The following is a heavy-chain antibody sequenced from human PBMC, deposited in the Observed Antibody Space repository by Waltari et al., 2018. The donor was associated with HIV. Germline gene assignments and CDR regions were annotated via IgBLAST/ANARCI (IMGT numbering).Heavy chain of an antibody. J-gene: IGHJ6*02. D-gene: IGHD6-19*01. V-gene: IGHV3-30*01. CDR2: ITYDGINE. CDR1: GSSFRAYA. CDR3: ARAVSSGWQYYYGMDV. Sequence: QVQLVESGGGVVQPGRSLRLSCAASGSSFRAYALHWVRQPPGKGLQWVALITYDGINEYYAASVKGRFSISRDNSNNTLFLQMNSLRAEDTAVYYCARAVSSGWQYYYGMDVWGQGTTVTVSS.